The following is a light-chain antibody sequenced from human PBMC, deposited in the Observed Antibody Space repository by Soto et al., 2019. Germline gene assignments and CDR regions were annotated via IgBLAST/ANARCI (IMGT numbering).Light chain of an antibody. CDR3: QSYDSSLGGNYV. CDR2: GTN. J-gene: IGLJ1*01. Sequence: QSVLTQPPSVSGAPGQRVTISCTGSSSNIGAGYDVHWFQQFPGTAPKLLIYGTNNRPSGVPDRFSGSKPGTSVSLAITGLQAEDEADYYCQSYDSSLGGNYVFGTGTKVTVL. CDR1: SSNIGAGYD. V-gene: IGLV1-40*01.